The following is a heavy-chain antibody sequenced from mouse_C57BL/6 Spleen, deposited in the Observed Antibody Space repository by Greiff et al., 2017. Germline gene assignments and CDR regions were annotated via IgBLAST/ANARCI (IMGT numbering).Heavy chain of an antibody. J-gene: IGHJ3*01. CDR3: ARGDYYYGSSDETAWFAY. CDR2: IYPGSGST. D-gene: IGHD1-1*01. Sequence: VQLQQPGAELVKPGASVKMSCKASGYTFTSYWITWVKQRPGQGLEWIGDIYPGSGSTNYNEKFKSKATLTVDTSSSTAYMQLSSLPSEDSAVYYCARGDYYYGSSDETAWFAYWGQGTLVTVSA. V-gene: IGHV1-55*01. CDR1: GYTFTSYW.